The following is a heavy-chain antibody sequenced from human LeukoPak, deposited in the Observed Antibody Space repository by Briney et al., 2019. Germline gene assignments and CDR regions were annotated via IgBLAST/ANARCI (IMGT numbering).Heavy chain of an antibody. J-gene: IGHJ4*02. CDR3: GNYARRGGWFLPFDY. V-gene: IGHV3-30*04. Sequence: GGSLRLSCAASGFTFSSYTMHWVRQAPGKGLEWVAVISNDGSNKYYADSVKGRFTISRDNTKNTLYLQMNSLRAEDTAVDYCGNYARRGGWFLPFDYGAQEILVTVSS. CDR1: GFTFSSYT. D-gene: IGHD6-19*01. CDR2: ISNDGSNK.